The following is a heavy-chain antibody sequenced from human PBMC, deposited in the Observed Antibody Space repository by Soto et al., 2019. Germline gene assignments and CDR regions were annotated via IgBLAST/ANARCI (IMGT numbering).Heavy chain of an antibody. CDR1: GGTFSSYA. Sequence: QVQLVQSGAEVKKPGSSVKVSCKASGGTFSSYAISWVRQAPGQGLEWMGGIIPIFGTANYAQKFQGRVTITADESTSTAYMGLSSLRSEDTAVYYCARRRNEERGYSYGFDYWGQGTLVTVSS. CDR3: ARRRNEERGYSYGFDY. J-gene: IGHJ4*02. D-gene: IGHD5-18*01. CDR2: IIPIFGTA. V-gene: IGHV1-69*01.